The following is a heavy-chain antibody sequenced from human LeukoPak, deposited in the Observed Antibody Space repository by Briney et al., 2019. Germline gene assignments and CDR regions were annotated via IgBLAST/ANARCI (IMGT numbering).Heavy chain of an antibody. CDR1: GFTFSTYW. Sequence: GGSLRLSCAASGFTFSTYWMSWVRQAPGKGLAWVANINQDGSENYYVDSVKGRFTISRDNAKNSMYLQMNSLRAEDTAVYYCAAGYGSGSYYNGGTHYYMDVWGKGTTVTISS. CDR3: AAGYGSGSYYNGGTHYYMDV. CDR2: INQDGSEN. J-gene: IGHJ6*03. D-gene: IGHD3-10*01. V-gene: IGHV3-7*03.